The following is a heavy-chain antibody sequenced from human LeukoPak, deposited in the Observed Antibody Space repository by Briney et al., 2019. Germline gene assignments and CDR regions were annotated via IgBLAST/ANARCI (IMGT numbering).Heavy chain of an antibody. D-gene: IGHD1-26*01. J-gene: IGHJ4*02. V-gene: IGHV3-30*02. CDR2: IRYDGSNK. Sequence: TGGSLRLSCAASGFTLSSYGMHWVRQAPGKGLEWVAFIRYDGSNKYYADSVKGRFTISRDNSKNTLYLQMNSLRAEDTAVYYCARDRHSGSSLVYFDYWGQGTLVTVSS. CDR1: GFTLSSYG. CDR3: ARDRHSGSSLVYFDY.